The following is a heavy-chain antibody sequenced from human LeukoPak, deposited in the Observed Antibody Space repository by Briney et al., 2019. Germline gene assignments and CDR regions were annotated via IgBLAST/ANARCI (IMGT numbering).Heavy chain of an antibody. J-gene: IGHJ4*02. V-gene: IGHV4-39*01. D-gene: IGHD3/OR15-3a*01. CDR2: IYYTGNT. CDR3: ARQTGSGLFTLP. Sequence: SETLSLTCTVSGVSISSSNSYWGWIRQPPGKGLEWIGSIYYTGNTYYNASLKSRVTISIDTSNNQISLRLISVTATDTAMYYCARQTGSGLFTLPGGQGTLVTVSS. CDR1: GVSISSSNSY.